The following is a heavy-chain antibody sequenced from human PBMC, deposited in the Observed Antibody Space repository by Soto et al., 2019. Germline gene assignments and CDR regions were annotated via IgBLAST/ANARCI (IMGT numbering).Heavy chain of an antibody. V-gene: IGHV1-2*04. J-gene: IGHJ6*03. D-gene: IGHD2-2*02. CDR1: GYTFTGYY. Sequence: GASVKVSCKASGYTFTGYYMHWVRQAPGQGLEWMGWINPNSGGTNYAQKFQGWVTMTRDTSISTAYMELSRLRSDDTAVYYCARGYCSSTSCYSPRDYYYYYMDVWGKGTTVTVSS. CDR2: INPNSGGT. CDR3: ARGYCSSTSCYSPRDYYYYYMDV.